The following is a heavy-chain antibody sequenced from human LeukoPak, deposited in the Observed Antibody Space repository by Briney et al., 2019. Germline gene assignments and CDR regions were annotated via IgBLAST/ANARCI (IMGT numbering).Heavy chain of an antibody. CDR2: INHSGST. V-gene: IGHV4-34*01. D-gene: IGHD2-15*01. CDR3: ARDGIYCSGSSCYPVEIDY. CDR1: GGSYSGYY. J-gene: IGHJ4*02. Sequence: SETLSLTCAVYGGSYSGYYWSWIRQPPGKGLEWIGEINHSGSTNYNPSLKSRVAISVDTSKNQFSLKLSSVTAADTAVYYCARDGIYCSGSSCYPVEIDYWGQGTLVTVSS.